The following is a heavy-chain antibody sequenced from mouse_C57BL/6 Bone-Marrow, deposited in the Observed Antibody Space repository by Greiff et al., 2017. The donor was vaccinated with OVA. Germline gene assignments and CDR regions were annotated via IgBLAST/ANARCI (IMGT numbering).Heavy chain of an antibody. CDR2: IRSKSSNYAT. CDR1: GFTFNTYA. D-gene: IGHD2-4*01. Sequence: EVKLVESGGGLVQPKGSLKLSCAASGFTFNTYAMHWVRQAPGKGLEWVARIRSKSSNYATYYADSVKDRFTISRDDSQSMLYLQMSNLKTEDTAMYYCVSGGDYDYDVWFAYWGQGTLVTVSA. CDR3: VSGGDYDYDVWFAY. J-gene: IGHJ3*01. V-gene: IGHV10-3*01.